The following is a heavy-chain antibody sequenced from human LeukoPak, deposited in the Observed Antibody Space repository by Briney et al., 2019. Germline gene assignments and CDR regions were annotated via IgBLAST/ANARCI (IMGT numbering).Heavy chain of an antibody. Sequence: ASVKVSCKASGYTFTSYDINWARQATGQGLEWMGWMNPNSGNTGYAQKFQGRVTMTRNTSISTAYMELSSLRSEDTAVYYCARTAGQYSDDYFDYWGQGTLVTVSS. CDR1: GYTFTSYD. J-gene: IGHJ4*02. D-gene: IGHD2-15*01. V-gene: IGHV1-8*01. CDR2: MNPNSGNT. CDR3: ARTAGQYSDDYFDY.